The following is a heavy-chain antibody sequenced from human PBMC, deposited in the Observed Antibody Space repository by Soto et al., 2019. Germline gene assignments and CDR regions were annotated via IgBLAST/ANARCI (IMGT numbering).Heavy chain of an antibody. CDR1: GFTFIGSN. D-gene: IGHD3-3*02. CDR3: DTSDGLAQY. CDR2: IRSKSKSYAT. V-gene: IGHV3-73*01. J-gene: IGHJ4*02. Sequence: GGSLRLSCAASGFTFIGSNIHWVRQASGKGLEWVGRIRSKSKSYATTYAASVKGRFTISRDDSITTAYLQLNSLKADDTAVYYCDTSDGLAQYWGQGTQATVSS.